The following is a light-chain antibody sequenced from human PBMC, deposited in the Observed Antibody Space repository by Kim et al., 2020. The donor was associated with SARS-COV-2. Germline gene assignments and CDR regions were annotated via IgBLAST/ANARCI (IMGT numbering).Light chain of an antibody. Sequence: PGKPARITCGGNNIGGKSVHWYQQKPGQAPVLVIYYDSDRPSGIPERFSGSNSGNTATLTISRVEAGDEADYYCQVWDSSSDHPRVFGGGTQLTVL. V-gene: IGLV3-21*04. CDR2: YDS. J-gene: IGLJ2*01. CDR3: QVWDSSSDHPRV. CDR1: NIGGKS.